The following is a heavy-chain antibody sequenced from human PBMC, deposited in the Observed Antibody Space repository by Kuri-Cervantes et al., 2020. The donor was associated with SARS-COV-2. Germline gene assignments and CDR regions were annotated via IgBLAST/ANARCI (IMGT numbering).Heavy chain of an antibody. CDR2: IGPSGTTK. CDR1: GFIFSDYY. D-gene: IGHD3-3*01. CDR3: AKAGPDFWSGYYIDY. V-gene: IGHV3-11*04. Sequence: GESLKISCTASGFIFSDYYMTWIRQAPGKGLEWVSNIGPSGTTKYYADSVKGRFTISRDNAKNSLYLQMSSLRAEDTAVYYCAKAGPDFWSGYYIDYWGQGTLVTVSS. J-gene: IGHJ4*02.